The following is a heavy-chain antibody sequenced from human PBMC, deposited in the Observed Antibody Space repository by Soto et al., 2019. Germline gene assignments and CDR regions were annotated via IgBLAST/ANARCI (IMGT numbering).Heavy chain of an antibody. J-gene: IGHJ6*02. CDR3: ARGRHGMDV. CDR1: GDTFTNYD. CDR2: MNPNRGNT. V-gene: IGHV1-8*01. Sequence: QVQLVQTGAEVKKPGASVKVSCKASGDTFTNYDIKWVRQATGQGLEWMGWMNPNRGNTGYAQKFQGRVTMTRNTSISTAYMELSRLRSGDTAVYYCARGRHGMDVWGQGTTVTVSS.